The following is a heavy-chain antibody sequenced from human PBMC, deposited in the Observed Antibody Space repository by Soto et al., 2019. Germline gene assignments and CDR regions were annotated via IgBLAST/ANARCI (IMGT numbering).Heavy chain of an antibody. CDR1: GGSISSYY. V-gene: IGHV4-59*01. CDR2: IYYSGST. J-gene: IGHJ4*02. Sequence: LSLTCTVSGGSISSYYWSLIRRPPGKGLEWIGYIYYSGSTNYNPSLKSRVTISVDTSKNQFSLKLSSVTAADTAVYYCARARRDPFNIPRFDYWGQGTLVTVSS. CDR3: ARARRDPFNIPRFDY.